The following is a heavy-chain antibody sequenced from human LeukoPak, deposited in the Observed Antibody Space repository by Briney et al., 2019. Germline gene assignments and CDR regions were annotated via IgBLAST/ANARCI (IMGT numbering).Heavy chain of an antibody. J-gene: IGHJ6*03. CDR2: IKSKSEGGTT. CDR1: GFTFSHAW. D-gene: IGHD3-3*01. CDR3: ATERGDYDFWSGYYSSDANYMDV. Sequence: GGSLRLSCEVSGFTFSHAWMSWVRQAPGKGLEWIGRIKSKSEGGTTAYAAPVKGRFTISRDDSKNMPYLQMNSLKTEDTAVYYCATERGDYDFWSGYYSSDANYMDVWGKGTAVTVSS. V-gene: IGHV3-15*01.